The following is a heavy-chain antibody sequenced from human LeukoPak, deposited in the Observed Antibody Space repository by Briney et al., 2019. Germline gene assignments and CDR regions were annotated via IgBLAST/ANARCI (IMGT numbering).Heavy chain of an antibody. CDR1: GGSISNYY. D-gene: IGHD2-2*01. CDR3: ARVRYCSTNRCYDREFDN. CDR2: IYYSGNT. J-gene: IGHJ4*02. Sequence: SETLSRTCTVSGGSISNYYWSWIRQPPGKGLEGIGYIYYSGNTNYNPSLKSRVTISVDTSKNQFSLKLNSVTAADTAVYYCARVRYCSTNRCYDREFDNWGQGTLVTVSS. V-gene: IGHV4-59*13.